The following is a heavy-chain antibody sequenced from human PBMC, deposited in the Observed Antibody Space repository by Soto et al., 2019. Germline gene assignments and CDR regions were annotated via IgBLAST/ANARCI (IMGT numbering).Heavy chain of an antibody. D-gene: IGHD1-20*01. V-gene: IGHV1-3*01. CDR1: GYTFTSYA. Sequence: ASVKVSCNASGYTFTSYAMHWGLQAPGQRLEWMGWINAGNGNTKYSQKFQGRVTITRDTSASTAYMELSSLRSEDTAVYYCARDLITGTTKGYNWFDPWGQGTLVTVSS. CDR2: INAGNGNT. CDR3: ARDLITGTTKGYNWFDP. J-gene: IGHJ5*02.